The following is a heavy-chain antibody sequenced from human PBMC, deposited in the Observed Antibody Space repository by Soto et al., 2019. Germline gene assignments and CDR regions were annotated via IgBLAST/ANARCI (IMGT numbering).Heavy chain of an antibody. CDR1: GFTFSSYA. CDR3: AKDLYDSSGYYSRPDYYYYGMDV. V-gene: IGHV3-23*01. J-gene: IGHJ6*02. CDR2: VTGSGVSA. Sequence: GGSRRLSCAASGFTFSSYAMTWVRQAPGKGREWVAAVTGSGVSAYHADSVKGRFTISRDTSANTLYLQMNSLRAEDTAVYYCAKDLYDSSGYYSRPDYYYYGMDVWGQGTTVTVSS. D-gene: IGHD3-22*01.